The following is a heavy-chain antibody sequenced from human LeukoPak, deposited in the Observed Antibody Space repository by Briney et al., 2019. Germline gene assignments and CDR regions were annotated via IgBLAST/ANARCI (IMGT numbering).Heavy chain of an antibody. CDR3: AREISGYSDY. D-gene: IGHD3-22*01. V-gene: IGHV1-2*02. Sequence: ASVKVSCKASGYTFTGYYMHWVRQPPGQGLEWMGWINANSGDTKYAQKFQGRVTMTRDTSISTAYMELSRLRSDDTAMYYCAREISGYSDYWGQGTLVTVSS. J-gene: IGHJ4*02. CDR1: GYTFTGYY. CDR2: INANSGDT.